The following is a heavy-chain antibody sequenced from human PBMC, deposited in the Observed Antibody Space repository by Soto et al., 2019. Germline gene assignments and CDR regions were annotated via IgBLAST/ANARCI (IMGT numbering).Heavy chain of an antibody. V-gene: IGHV1-3*01. CDR3: ASETTVTTRDLTHYYYGMGV. J-gene: IGHJ6*02. D-gene: IGHD4-17*01. CDR2: INAGNGNT. CDR1: GYTFTSYA. Sequence: ASVKVSCKASGYTFTSYATHWVRQAPGQRLEWMGWINAGNGNTKYSQKFQGRVTITRDTSASTAYMELSSLRSEDTAVYYCASETTVTTRDLTHYYYGMGVWGQGTTVTVSS.